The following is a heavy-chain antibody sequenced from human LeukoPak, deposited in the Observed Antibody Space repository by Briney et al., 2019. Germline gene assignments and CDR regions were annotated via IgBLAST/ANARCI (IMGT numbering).Heavy chain of an antibody. CDR3: ARSGRWLQFHWDRRYYYYGMDV. V-gene: IGHV1-2*02. CDR2: INPNSGGT. D-gene: IGHD5-24*01. CDR1: GYTFTGYY. Sequence: ASVKVSCKASGYTFTGYYMHWVRQAPGQGLEWMRWINPNSGGTNYAQKFQGRVTMTRDTSISTAYMELSRLRSDDTAVYYCARSGRWLQFHWDRRYYYYGMDVWGQGTTVTVSS. J-gene: IGHJ6*02.